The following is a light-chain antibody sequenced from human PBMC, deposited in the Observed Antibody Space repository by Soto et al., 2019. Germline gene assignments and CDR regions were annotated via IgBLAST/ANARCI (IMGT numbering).Light chain of an antibody. V-gene: IGKV4-1*01. J-gene: IGKJ1*01. Sequence: DIVRTQSPDSLAVSVGERATINCKSSQSVLYSSNNKNYLAWYQQKPGQPPKLLIYWASTRESGVPDRFSGSGSGTDFTLTISSLQAEDVAVYYCQQYYSTLKWMFGQGTKVEIK. CDR1: QSVLYSSNNKNY. CDR2: WAS. CDR3: QQYYSTLKWM.